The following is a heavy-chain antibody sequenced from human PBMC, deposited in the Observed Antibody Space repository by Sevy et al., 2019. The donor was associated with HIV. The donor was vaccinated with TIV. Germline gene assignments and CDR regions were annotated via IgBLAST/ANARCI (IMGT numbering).Heavy chain of an antibody. J-gene: IGHJ6*02. CDR1: GFRFSDYG. V-gene: IGHV3-30*02. Sequence: GGSLRLSCAASGFRFSDYGMHWVRQAPGKGLEGVSLIRFYGSMKYFADSVKGRFTISRDKVKDTLYLQMNSLRPEDTAVYYCAKDHYDYRTGYYGYYGMDVWGQGTTVTVSS. CDR2: IRFYGSMK. CDR3: AKDHYDYRTGYYGYYGMDV. D-gene: IGHD3-3*01.